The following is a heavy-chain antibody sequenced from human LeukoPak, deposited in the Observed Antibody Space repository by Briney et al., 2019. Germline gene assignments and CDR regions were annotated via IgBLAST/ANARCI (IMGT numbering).Heavy chain of an antibody. J-gene: IGHJ2*01. D-gene: IGHD3-22*01. CDR3: VQEFNPDQWFFDI. V-gene: IGHV3-30*18. Sequence: PGRSLRLSCAASGFTFSSYSMHWGRKAPGQGLEWVSVVSTAGTIKYYADSTKGRFTVSRDNSKNTLDLQKYSLRVEDTALFFFVQEFNPDQWFFDIWRRGTRVSVSS. CDR1: GFTFSSYS. CDR2: VSTAGTIK.